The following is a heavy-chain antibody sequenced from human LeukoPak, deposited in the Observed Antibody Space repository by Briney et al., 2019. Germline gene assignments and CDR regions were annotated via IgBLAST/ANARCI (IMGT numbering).Heavy chain of an antibody. CDR1: GGSFSGYY. CDR3: ARSAYGSGSYYRVEY. J-gene: IGHJ4*02. CDR2: INHSGST. Sequence: SETLSLTCAVYGGSFSGYYWSWIRQPPGKGLEWIGEINHSGSTNYNPSLKSRVTISVDTSKNQFSLKLSSVTAADTAVYYCARSAYGSGSYYRVEYWGQGTLVTVSS. D-gene: IGHD3-10*01. V-gene: IGHV4-34*01.